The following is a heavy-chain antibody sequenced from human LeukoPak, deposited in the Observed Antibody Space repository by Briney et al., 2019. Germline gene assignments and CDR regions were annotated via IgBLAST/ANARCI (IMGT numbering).Heavy chain of an antibody. D-gene: IGHD2-15*01. CDR1: GFTFSSYA. CDR2: ISYDGSNK. V-gene: IGHV3-30-3*01. CDR3: ARTLVEKATIDAFDI. Sequence: PGGSLRLSCAASGFTFSSYAMHWVRQAPGKGLEWVAVISYDGSNKYYADSVKGRFTISRDNSKNTLYLQMNSLRTEDTAVYYCARTLVEKATIDAFDIWGQGTMVTVSS. J-gene: IGHJ3*02.